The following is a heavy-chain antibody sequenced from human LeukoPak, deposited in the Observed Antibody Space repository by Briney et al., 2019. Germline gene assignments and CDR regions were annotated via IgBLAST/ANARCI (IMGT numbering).Heavy chain of an antibody. CDR1: GGSFSGYY. CDR3: AGGRTTVTTSDY. V-gene: IGHV4-34*01. D-gene: IGHD4-17*01. J-gene: IGHJ4*02. Sequence: SETLSLTCAVYGGSFSGYYWSWIRQPPGKGLEWIGEINHSGSTNYNPSLKSRVTISVDTSKNLFSLKLSSVTAADTAVYYCAGGRTTVTTSDYWGQGTLVTVSS. CDR2: INHSGST.